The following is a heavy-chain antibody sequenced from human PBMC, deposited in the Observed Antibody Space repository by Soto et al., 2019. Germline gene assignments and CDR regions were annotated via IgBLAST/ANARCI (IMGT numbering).Heavy chain of an antibody. V-gene: IGHV4-39*01. D-gene: IGHD6-13*01. CDR3: ARHRAAAGKGGSWFDP. CDR2: IYYSGST. Sequence: PSETLSLTCTVSGGSISSSSYYWGWIRQPPGKGLEWIGSIYYSGSTYYNPSLKSRVTISVDTSKNQFSLKLSSVTAADTAVYYCARHRAAAGKGGSWFDPWGQGTLVTVSS. CDR1: GGSISSSSYY. J-gene: IGHJ5*02.